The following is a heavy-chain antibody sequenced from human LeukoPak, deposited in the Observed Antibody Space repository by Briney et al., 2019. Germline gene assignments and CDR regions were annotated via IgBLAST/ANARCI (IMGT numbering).Heavy chain of an antibody. V-gene: IGHV3-33*01. CDR1: GFTFSSYG. J-gene: IGHJ4*02. D-gene: IGHD6-19*01. CDR2: IWYDGSNK. Sequence: GGSLRLSCAASGFTFSSYGMHWVRQAPGKGLEWVAVIWYDGSNKYYADSVKGRFTISRDNSKITLYLQMNSLRAEDTAVYYCGIEISGFPDYWGQGTLVTVSS. CDR3: GIEISGFPDY.